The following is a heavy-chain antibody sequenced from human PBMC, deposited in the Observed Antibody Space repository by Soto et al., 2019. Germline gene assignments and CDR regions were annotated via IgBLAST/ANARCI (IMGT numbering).Heavy chain of an antibody. Sequence: QVQLQESGPGLVKPSGTLSLTCAVSGGSISSSNWWSWVRQPPGKGLEWIGEIYHSGSTNYNPSRKGRVTISVDESKNQFSRKLSSVTAADTAVYYCARDYMVRGVMRWFDPWGQGTLVTVSS. D-gene: IGHD3-10*01. CDR1: GGSISSSNW. J-gene: IGHJ5*02. CDR2: IYHSGST. CDR3: ARDYMVRGVMRWFDP. V-gene: IGHV4-4*02.